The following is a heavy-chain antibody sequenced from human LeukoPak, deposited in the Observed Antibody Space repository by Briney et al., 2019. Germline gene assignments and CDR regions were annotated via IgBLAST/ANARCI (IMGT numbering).Heavy chain of an antibody. D-gene: IGHD4-17*01. CDR3: ARDGDYGDYFFDY. Sequence: GGSLRLSCAASGFTFSSYEMNWVRQAPGKGLEWVSYISSSGSTIYYADSVKGRFTISRDNAKNSLYLQMNSLRAEDTAVYYCARDGDYGDYFFDYWGQGTLVTVSS. CDR1: GFTFSSYE. V-gene: IGHV3-48*03. CDR2: ISSSGSTI. J-gene: IGHJ4*02.